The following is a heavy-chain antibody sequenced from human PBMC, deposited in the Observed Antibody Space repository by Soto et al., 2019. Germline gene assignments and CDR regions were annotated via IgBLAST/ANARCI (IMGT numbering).Heavy chain of an antibody. J-gene: IGHJ4*02. V-gene: IGHV4-39*07. CDR3: ARGLITGSQYSGGWYYFDS. CDR1: GGSISSSSYY. D-gene: IGHD1-26*01. Sequence: SETLSLTCTVSGGSISSSSYYWGWIRQPPGKGLEWIGYIYHSGSTYYNPSLKSRVTISVDRSKNQFSLKLSSVTAADTAVYYCARGLITGSQYSGGWYYFDSWGQGTQVTVSS. CDR2: IYHSGST.